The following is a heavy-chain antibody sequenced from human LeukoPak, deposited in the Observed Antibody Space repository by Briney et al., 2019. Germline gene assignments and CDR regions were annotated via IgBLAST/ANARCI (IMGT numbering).Heavy chain of an antibody. CDR1: GFTFKTYW. V-gene: IGHV3-74*01. CDR2: SNSDGSST. Sequence: WGSLRLSCAASGFTFKTYWMHWVRQAPGKGLVWVSHSNSDGSSTSYADSVRGRFTISRDNAKNTLYLQMNSLRAEDTAVYYCARDLKGPVNDVFDMWGQGTMVTVSS. J-gene: IGHJ3*02. D-gene: IGHD4-23*01. CDR3: ARDLKGPVNDVFDM.